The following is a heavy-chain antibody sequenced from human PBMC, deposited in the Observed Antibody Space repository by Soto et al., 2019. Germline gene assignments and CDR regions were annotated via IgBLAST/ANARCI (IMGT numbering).Heavy chain of an antibody. J-gene: IGHJ5*02. V-gene: IGHV4-34*01. CDR3: ARAYRIAAAGTDWFDP. D-gene: IGHD6-13*01. CDR1: GGSFSGYY. Sequence: SETLSLTCAVYGGSFSGYYWSWIRQPPGKGLEWIGEINHSGSTNYNPSLKSRVTISVDTSKNQFSLKLSSVTAADTAVYYCARAYRIAAAGTDWFDPWGKGTLVTVSS. CDR2: INHSGST.